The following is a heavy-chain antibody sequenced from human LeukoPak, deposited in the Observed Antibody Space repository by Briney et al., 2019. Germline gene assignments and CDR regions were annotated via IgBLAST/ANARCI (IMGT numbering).Heavy chain of an antibody. Sequence: GGSLRLSCAASGFNVSSNHMSWVRQAPGKGLEWVSVIYSGGNTYYADSVKGRFTISRDNSKNTLYLQMNSLRAEDTAVYYCAKDWGIAVAGTFDYWGQGTLVTVSS. J-gene: IGHJ4*02. CDR3: AKDWGIAVAGTFDY. V-gene: IGHV3-53*01. CDR2: IYSGGNT. D-gene: IGHD6-19*01. CDR1: GFNVSSNH.